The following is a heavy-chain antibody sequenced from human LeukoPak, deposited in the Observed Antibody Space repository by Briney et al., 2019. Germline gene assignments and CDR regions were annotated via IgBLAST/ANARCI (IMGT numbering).Heavy chain of an antibody. V-gene: IGHV3-23*01. J-gene: IGHJ4*02. CDR2: ISGSGGST. Sequence: AGSLRLSCAASGLTFSSFAMSWVRQAPGKGLEWVSAISGSGGSTYYADSVKGRFTNSRDNSKNTLYLQMNSLRAEDTAVYYCAKLVRPPHSSSWYGPPDYWGQGTLVTVSS. CDR3: AKLVRPPHSSSWYGPPDY. D-gene: IGHD6-13*01. CDR1: GLTFSSFA.